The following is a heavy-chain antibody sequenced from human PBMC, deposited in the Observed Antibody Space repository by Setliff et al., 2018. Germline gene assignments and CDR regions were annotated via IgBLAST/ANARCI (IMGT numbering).Heavy chain of an antibody. D-gene: IGHD5-18*01. CDR2: VYYTGTT. Sequence: SETLSLTCTVSGGSIISYYWSWIRQPPGKGLEWIGYVYYTGTTNYDPSLKSRVTISVDPSKNQVSLKLSSATAADTAVYYCARDRTAYNYGMDVWGQGTTVTVSS. V-gene: IGHV4-59*01. CDR3: ARDRTAYNYGMDV. J-gene: IGHJ6*02. CDR1: GGSIISYY.